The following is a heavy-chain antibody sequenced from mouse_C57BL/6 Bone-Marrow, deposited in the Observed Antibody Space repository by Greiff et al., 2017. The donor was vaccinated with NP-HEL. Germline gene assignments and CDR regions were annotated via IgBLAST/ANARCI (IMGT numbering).Heavy chain of an antibody. CDR2: IYPRDGST. V-gene: IGHV1-85*01. Sequence: QVQLQQSGPELVKPGASVKLSCKASGYTFTSYDINWVKQRPGQGLEWIGWIYPRDGSTKYNEKFKGKATLTVDTSSSTAYMELHSLTSEDSAVYFGARGGDYYGSRGFAYWGQGTLVTVSA. CDR1: GYTFTSYD. CDR3: ARGGDYYGSRGFAY. J-gene: IGHJ3*01. D-gene: IGHD1-1*01.